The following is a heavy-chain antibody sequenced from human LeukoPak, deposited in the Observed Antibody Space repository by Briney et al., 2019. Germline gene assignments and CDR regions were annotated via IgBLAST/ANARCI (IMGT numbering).Heavy chain of an antibody. D-gene: IGHD4-23*01. CDR3: ARGWLAETTVVTPYNY. CDR1: GGTFSNCA. J-gene: IGHJ4*02. CDR2: IIPIFGTA. Sequence: ASVKVSCKTSGGTFSNCAISWVRQAPGQGLEWMGGIIPIFGTAHYAQKSQGRVTITADESTSTAYMELGSLRSEDTAVYYCARGWLAETTVVTPYNYWGQGTVVTVSS. V-gene: IGHV1-69*13.